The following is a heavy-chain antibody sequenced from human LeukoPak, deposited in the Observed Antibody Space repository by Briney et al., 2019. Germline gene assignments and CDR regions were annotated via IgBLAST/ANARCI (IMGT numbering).Heavy chain of an antibody. CDR2: IYYSGST. J-gene: IGHJ4*02. Sequence: SETLSLTCTVSGGSISGYYWNWIRQPPGKGLEWIGYIYYSGSTNYNPSLKSRITISVDTSKNQFSLKLSSVAAADTAVYYCARDLNGHGPFDYWGQGTLVTVSS. D-gene: IGHD4-17*01. V-gene: IGHV4-59*12. CDR1: GGSISGYY. CDR3: ARDLNGHGPFDY.